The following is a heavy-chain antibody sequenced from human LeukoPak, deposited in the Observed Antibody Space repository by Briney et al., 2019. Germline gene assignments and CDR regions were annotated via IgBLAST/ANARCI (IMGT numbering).Heavy chain of an antibody. Sequence: SEALSLTCTVSGGSISSSSCYWGWIRQPPGKGLEWIGSIYYSGSTYYNPSLKSRVTISVDTSKNQFSLKLSSVTAADTAVYYCARGRPYYYDSSGYHDYWGQGTLVTVSS. D-gene: IGHD3-22*01. V-gene: IGHV4-39*01. CDR2: IYYSGST. CDR1: GGSISSSSCY. J-gene: IGHJ4*02. CDR3: ARGRPYYYDSSGYHDY.